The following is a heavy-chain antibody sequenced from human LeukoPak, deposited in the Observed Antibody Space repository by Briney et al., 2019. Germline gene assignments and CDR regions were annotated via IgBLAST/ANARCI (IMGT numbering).Heavy chain of an antibody. Sequence: ASETLSLTCTVSGGSISSGGYYWSWIRQHPGKGLEWIGYIYYSGSTNYNPSLKSRVTISVDTSKNQFSLKLSSVTAADTAVYYCARGGRIANDAFDIWGQGTMVTVSS. CDR2: IYYSGST. V-gene: IGHV4-61*08. D-gene: IGHD2-15*01. CDR3: ARGGRIANDAFDI. CDR1: GGSISSGGYY. J-gene: IGHJ3*02.